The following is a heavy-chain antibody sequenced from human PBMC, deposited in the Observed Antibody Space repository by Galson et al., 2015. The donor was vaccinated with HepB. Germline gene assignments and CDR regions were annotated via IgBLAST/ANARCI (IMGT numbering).Heavy chain of an antibody. Sequence: QSGAEVKKPGESLRISCKASGYTFSTYTMHWVRQAPGQRLEWMGWINAGNGNTKYSQNFQGRVTITRDTSATTAYMELSRLRSEDTAVYYCARRKIAAAGLFYGMDVWGRGTLVTVSS. D-gene: IGHD6-13*01. J-gene: IGHJ2*01. CDR3: ARRKIAAAGLFYGMDV. CDR1: GYTFSTYT. V-gene: IGHV1-3*01. CDR2: INAGNGNT.